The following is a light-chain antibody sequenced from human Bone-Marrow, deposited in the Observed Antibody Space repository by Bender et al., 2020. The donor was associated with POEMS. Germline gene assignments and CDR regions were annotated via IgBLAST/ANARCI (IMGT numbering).Light chain of an antibody. Sequence: QSALTQPASVSGSPGQSITISCTGTSSDVAAYNYVSWYRQHPGKAPKLIIYDVTNRPSGISFRFSGSNSGNSASLTISGLQADADADYYCSTCTLRHIVFFGGGTKVTVL. V-gene: IGLV2-14*03. CDR3: STCTLRHIVF. J-gene: IGLJ2*01. CDR1: SSDVAAYNY. CDR2: DVT.